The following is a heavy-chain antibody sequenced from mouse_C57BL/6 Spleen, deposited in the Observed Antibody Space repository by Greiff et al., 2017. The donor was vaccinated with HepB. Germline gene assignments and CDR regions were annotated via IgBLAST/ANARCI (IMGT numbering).Heavy chain of an antibody. CDR2: IDPNSGGT. D-gene: IGHD1-1*02. Sequence: QVQLKQPGAELVKPGASVKLSCKASGYTFTSYWMHWVKQRPGRGLEWIGRIDPNSGGTKFNEKFKSKATLTVDKPSSTAYMQLSSLTSEDSAVYYCAYGGRDYAMDYWGQGTSVTVSS. V-gene: IGHV1-72*01. CDR3: AYGGRDYAMDY. CDR1: GYTFTSYW. J-gene: IGHJ4*01.